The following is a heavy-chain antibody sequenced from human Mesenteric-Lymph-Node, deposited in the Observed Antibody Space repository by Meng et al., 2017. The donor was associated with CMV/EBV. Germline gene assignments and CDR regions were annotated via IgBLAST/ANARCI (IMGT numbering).Heavy chain of an antibody. D-gene: IGHD3-3*01. CDR3: ARALVLEWCLFDP. V-gene: IGHV1-2*02. CDR2: INPNNGDT. Sequence: ASVKVSCKASGYTFSAYYMHWVRRAPGQGLEWMGWINPNNGDTHYAQKFQGRVTMTRDTSISTVYMELNSLRSDDTAVYYCARALVLEWCLFDPWGQGTLVTVSS. J-gene: IGHJ5*02. CDR1: GYTFSAYY.